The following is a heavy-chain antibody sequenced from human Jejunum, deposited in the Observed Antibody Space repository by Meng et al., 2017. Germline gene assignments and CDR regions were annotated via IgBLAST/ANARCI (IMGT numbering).Heavy chain of an antibody. D-gene: IGHD4-23*01. CDR2: IIPIFGTA. CDR3: ARPNSGGNTYYFDY. V-gene: IGHV1-69*12. J-gene: IGHJ4*02. CDR1: GDTFSTYA. Sequence: QVQLGQTAAEVKKPGSSVKVSCKASGDTFSTYAITWVRQAPGQGLEWMGGIIPIFGTANYAQKFQGRVTITADDSTSTAYMEFSSLRSEDTAVYYCARPNSGGNTYYFDYWGQGTLVTVSS.